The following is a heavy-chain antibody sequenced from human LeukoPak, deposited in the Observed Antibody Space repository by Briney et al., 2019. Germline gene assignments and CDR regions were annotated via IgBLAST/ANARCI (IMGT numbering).Heavy chain of an antibody. Sequence: GGSLRLSCAVSGFTFSSDWMIWVRQAPGKGLEWVANINPDGSEKNYVDSVKGRFTISRDNAKNSLYLQMNSLRAEDTAVYYCAKDSVVGRPDIAMSGIDYWGQGTLVTVSS. CDR1: GFTFSSDW. CDR2: INPDGSEK. D-gene: IGHD6-19*01. CDR3: AKDSVVGRPDIAMSGIDY. J-gene: IGHJ4*02. V-gene: IGHV3-7*01.